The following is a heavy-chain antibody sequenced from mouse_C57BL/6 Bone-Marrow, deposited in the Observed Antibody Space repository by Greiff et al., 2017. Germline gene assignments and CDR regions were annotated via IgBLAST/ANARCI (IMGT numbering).Heavy chain of an antibody. J-gene: IGHJ3*01. D-gene: IGHD2-4*01. CDR1: GYTFTDYY. V-gene: IGHV1-26*01. CDR3: ARGLRRRFAY. CDR2: INPNNGGT. Sequence: VQLKQSGPELVKPGASVKISCKASGYTFTDYYMNWVKQSHGKSLEWIGDINPNNGGTSYNQKFKGKATLTVDKSSSTAYMELRSLTSEDSAVYYCARGLRRRFAYWGQGTLVTVSA.